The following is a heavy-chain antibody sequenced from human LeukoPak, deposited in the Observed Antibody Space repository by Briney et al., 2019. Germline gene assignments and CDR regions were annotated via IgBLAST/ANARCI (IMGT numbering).Heavy chain of an antibody. CDR2: ISYDGSSK. D-gene: IGHD5-12*01. V-gene: IGHV3-30*18. CDR1: GFTFSSYG. CDR3: AKERDSGYDYSFDY. Sequence: PGGSLRLSCAASGFTFSSYGMHWVRQAPGKGLEWVAVISYDGSSKYYADSVKGRFTISRDNSKNTLYLQMNSLRAEDTAVYYCAKERDSGYDYSFDYWGQGTLVTVSS. J-gene: IGHJ4*02.